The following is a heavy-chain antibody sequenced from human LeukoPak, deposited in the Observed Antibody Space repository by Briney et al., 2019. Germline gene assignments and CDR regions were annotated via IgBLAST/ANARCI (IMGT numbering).Heavy chain of an antibody. D-gene: IGHD3-22*01. V-gene: IGHV4-34*01. Sequence: SETLSLTCAVYGGSFSGYYWSWIRQPLGKGLEWIGEINHSGSTNYNPSLKSRVTISVDTSKNQFSLKLSSVTAADTAVYYCARDMYYYDSSDANAFDIWGQGTMVTVSS. CDR3: ARDMYYYDSSDANAFDI. CDR1: GGSFSGYY. CDR2: INHSGST. J-gene: IGHJ3*02.